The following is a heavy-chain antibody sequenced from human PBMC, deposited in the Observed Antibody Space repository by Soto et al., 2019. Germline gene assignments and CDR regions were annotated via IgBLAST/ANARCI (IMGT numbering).Heavy chain of an antibody. D-gene: IGHD5-12*01. CDR1: GYTFTDYY. CDR2: INPNGGDT. CDR3: ARVPNSGYDSGVYGMDV. J-gene: IGHJ6*02. V-gene: IGHV1-2*04. Sequence: QVQLVQSGAEVKKPGASVKVSCKTSGYTFTDYYMHWVRQAPGQGLEWMGWINPNGGDTNYAQKFQDWVTMTRDTSISTAYMELSRLRSDDTAVYYCARVPNSGYDSGVYGMDVWGQGTTVTVSS.